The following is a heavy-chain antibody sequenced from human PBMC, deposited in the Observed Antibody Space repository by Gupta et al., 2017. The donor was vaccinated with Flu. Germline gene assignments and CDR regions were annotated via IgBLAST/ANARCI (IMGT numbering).Heavy chain of an antibody. CDR3: AKDPSFSYGDSFDW. CDR2: ISGSGDST. V-gene: IGHV3-23*01. D-gene: IGHD1-26*01. CDR1: GFPFSSYA. Sequence: EVQLLESGGGLVQPGGSLRLSCAASGFPFSSYAMNWVRQAPGKGLEWVSTISGSGDSTYFADSVRGRFTISRDNSRNTLYLQMNSLRAEDTAVYYCAKDPSFSYGDSFDWWGQGTLVTVSS. J-gene: IGHJ4*02.